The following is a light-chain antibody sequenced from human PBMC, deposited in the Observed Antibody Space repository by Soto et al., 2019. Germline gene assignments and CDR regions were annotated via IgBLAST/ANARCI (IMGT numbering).Light chain of an antibody. Sequence: EIVMTQSPATLSVSPGARATLSCRASQSVSNNLAWFQHKPGQAPRLLIYGASARATGIPARFSGSGSGTEFTLTISSLQSEDFAVYYCQQYNNWPPWTFGQGTKVEIK. CDR2: GAS. CDR1: QSVSNN. CDR3: QQYNNWPPWT. V-gene: IGKV3-15*01. J-gene: IGKJ1*01.